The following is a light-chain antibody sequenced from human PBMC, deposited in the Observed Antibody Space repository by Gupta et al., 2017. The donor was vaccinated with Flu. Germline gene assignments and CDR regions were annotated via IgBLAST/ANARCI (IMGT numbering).Light chain of an antibody. CDR1: EDVDDH. V-gene: IGKV3-11*01. J-gene: IGKJ2*01. CDR2: DSF. CDR3: QQRTIWPPFT. Sequence: ATLSLSPGERATRSCRAREDVDDHLSWYQQKPGQAPRLLMLDSFVRAAGVPARFSGSGYGKDLTLTISSGEPEDFGVYYCQQRTIWPPFTFGQGTKLEI.